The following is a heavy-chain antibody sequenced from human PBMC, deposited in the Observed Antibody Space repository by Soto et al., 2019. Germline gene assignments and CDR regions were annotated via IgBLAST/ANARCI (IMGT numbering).Heavy chain of an antibody. Sequence: SETLSLTCTVSGGSISSGDAYWSWIRQSPGKGLEWIGYIYHRGSPYYNPSLESRVTISVDTSKNQFSLKLNSVTAADTAVYYCAREGAASHSYYYGTDVWGQGTTVTVSS. CDR3: AREGAASHSYYYGTDV. CDR1: GGSISSGDAY. J-gene: IGHJ6*02. CDR2: IYHRGSP. D-gene: IGHD3-16*01. V-gene: IGHV4-30-4*01.